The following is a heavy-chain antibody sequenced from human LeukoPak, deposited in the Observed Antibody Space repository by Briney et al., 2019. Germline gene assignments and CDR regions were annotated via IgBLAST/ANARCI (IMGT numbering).Heavy chain of an antibody. CDR1: GGSFSGYY. CDR3: ARLTTLSNYYDSSGYGYYFDY. V-gene: IGHV4-34*01. CDR2: INHSGST. Sequence: SETLSLTCAVYGGSFSGYYWSWIRQPPGKGLEWIGEINHSGSTNYNPSLKSRATISVDTSKNQFSLKLSSVTAADTAVYYCARLTTLSNYYDSSGYGYYFDYWGQGTLVTVSS. D-gene: IGHD3-22*01. J-gene: IGHJ4*02.